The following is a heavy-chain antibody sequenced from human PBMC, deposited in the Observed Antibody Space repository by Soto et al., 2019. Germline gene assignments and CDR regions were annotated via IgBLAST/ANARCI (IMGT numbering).Heavy chain of an antibody. CDR2: VSYTGIN. CDR3: ARGAMVRGGDKYDY. D-gene: IGHD3-10*01. Sequence: QVQLQESGPGLVKPSQTLSLICTVSGGSISSGGYYWSWIRQHPGEGLEWIGYVSYTGINYYNPSLKSRVTISVDTSKNQFSLKLSSVTVADTAVYYCARGAMVRGGDKYDYWGQGTLVTVSS. J-gene: IGHJ4*02. V-gene: IGHV4-31*03. CDR1: GGSISSGGYY.